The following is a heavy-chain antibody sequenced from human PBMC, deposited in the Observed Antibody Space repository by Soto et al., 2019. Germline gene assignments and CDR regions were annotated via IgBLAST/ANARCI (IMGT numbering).Heavy chain of an antibody. CDR3: AIVSLSYDLLYYFDY. V-gene: IGHV3-23*01. CDR1: GFTFSSYA. J-gene: IGHJ4*02. CDR2: ISGSGGST. Sequence: PGGSLRLSCAASGFTFSSYAMSWVRQAPGKGLEWVSSISGSGGSTYYADSVKGRFTISRDNAKNTLYLQMNSLRAEDTAVYYCAIVSLSYDLLYYFDYWGPGTLVTVSS. D-gene: IGHD3-3*01.